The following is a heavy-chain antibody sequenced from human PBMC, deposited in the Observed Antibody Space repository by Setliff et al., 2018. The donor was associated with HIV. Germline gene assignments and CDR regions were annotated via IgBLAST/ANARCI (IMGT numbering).Heavy chain of an antibody. J-gene: IGHJ4*02. V-gene: IGHV4-61*01. CDR1: GGSVSSGSYY. CDR2: IYYSWST. CDR3: ARYSPRGYTLTGPY. D-gene: IGHD6-25*01. Sequence: KTSETLSLTCTVSGGSVSSGSYYWSWIRQPPGKGLEWIGYIYYSWSTKHNPSLKSRVTISLDTSKNQFSLKLTSVTAADTAVYYCARYSPRGYTLTGPYWGQGTLVTVSS.